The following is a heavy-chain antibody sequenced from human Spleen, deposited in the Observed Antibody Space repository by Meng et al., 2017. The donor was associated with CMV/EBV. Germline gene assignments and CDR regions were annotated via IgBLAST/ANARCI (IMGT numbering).Heavy chain of an antibody. CDR1: GFTFSSYA. D-gene: IGHD3-3*01. J-gene: IGHJ4*02. CDR3: VRVGVAPGDY. Sequence: GESLKISCAASGFTFSSYAMSWVRQAPGKGLEWVSSISSSSSYIYYADSVKGRFTISRDNAKNSLYLQMNSLRAEDTAFYHCVRVGVAPGDYWGQGALVTVSS. V-gene: IGHV3-21*04. CDR2: ISSSSSYI.